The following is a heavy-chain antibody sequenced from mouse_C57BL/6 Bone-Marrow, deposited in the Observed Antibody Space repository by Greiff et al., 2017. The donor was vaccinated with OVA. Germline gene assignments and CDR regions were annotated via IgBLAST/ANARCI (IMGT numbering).Heavy chain of an antibody. J-gene: IGHJ4*01. CDR3: ARLYYYAMDY. V-gene: IGHV3-6*01. Sequence: EVKLVESGPGLVKPSQSLSLTCSVTGYSITSGYYWNWIRQFPGNKLEWMGYISYDGSNNYNPSLKNRISITRDTSKNQFFLKLNSVTTEDTATYYCARLYYYAMDYRGQGTSVTVSS. CDR1: GYSITSGYY. CDR2: ISYDGSN.